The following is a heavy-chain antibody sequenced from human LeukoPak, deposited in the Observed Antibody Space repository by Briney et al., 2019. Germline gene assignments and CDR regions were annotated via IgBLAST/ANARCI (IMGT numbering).Heavy chain of an antibody. Sequence: SETLSLTCTVSGGSISSGSYYWSWIRQPAGKGLEWIGRIYTSGSTNYNPSLKSRVTISVDTSKNQFSLKLSSVTAADTAVYYCARASVGATLYYYYYMDVWGKGTTVTVSS. CDR3: ARASVGATLYYYYYMDV. J-gene: IGHJ6*03. CDR2: IYTSGST. V-gene: IGHV4-61*02. CDR1: GGSISSGSYY. D-gene: IGHD1-26*01.